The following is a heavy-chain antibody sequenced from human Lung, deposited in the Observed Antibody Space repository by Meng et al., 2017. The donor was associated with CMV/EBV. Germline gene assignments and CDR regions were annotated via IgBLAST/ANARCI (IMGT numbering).Heavy chain of an antibody. Sequence: ASVKVSXKASGYTFTSYGISWVRQAPGQGLEWMGWISAYNGNTNYAQKLQGRVTMTTDTSTSTAYMELRSLRSDDTAVYYCARVRYYDFWSGYFNGMDVWGQGTXVTVSS. J-gene: IGHJ6*02. V-gene: IGHV1-18*01. D-gene: IGHD3-3*01. CDR1: GYTFTSYG. CDR2: ISAYNGNT. CDR3: ARVRYYDFWSGYFNGMDV.